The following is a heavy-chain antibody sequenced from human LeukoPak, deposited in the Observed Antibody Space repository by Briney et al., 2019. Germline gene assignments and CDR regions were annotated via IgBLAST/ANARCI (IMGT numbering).Heavy chain of an antibody. J-gene: IGHJ4*02. CDR2: ISSSSSYT. D-gene: IGHD2-15*01. CDR3: ARVGYRLAETYIDY. CDR1: GSTFSSYS. Sequence: PGGSLRLSCAASGSTFSSYSMNWVRQAPGKGLEWVSSISSSSSYTYYADSVKGRFTISRDNAKNSLYLQMNSLRAEDTAVYYCARVGYRLAETYIDYWGEGTLVAVSS. V-gene: IGHV3-21*01.